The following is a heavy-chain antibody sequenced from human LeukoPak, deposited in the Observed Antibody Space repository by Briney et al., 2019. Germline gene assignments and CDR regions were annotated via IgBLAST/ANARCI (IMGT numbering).Heavy chain of an antibody. Sequence: SQTLSLTCTVSGGSISTYYWSWIRQPPGKGLEWIAYIHYSGSTNYNPSLRSRVTISVDTSKNQFSLKLSSVTAADTAVYYCARGLTSSDWYFDLWGRGTLVTVSS. CDR3: ARGLTSSDWYFDL. J-gene: IGHJ2*01. D-gene: IGHD4/OR15-4a*01. V-gene: IGHV4-59*01. CDR1: GGSISTYY. CDR2: IHYSGST.